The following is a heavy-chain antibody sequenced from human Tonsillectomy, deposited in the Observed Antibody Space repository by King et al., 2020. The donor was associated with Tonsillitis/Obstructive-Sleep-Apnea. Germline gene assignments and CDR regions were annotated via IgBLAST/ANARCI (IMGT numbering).Heavy chain of an antibody. CDR1: GGSFSGYY. CDR2: INHSRST. CDR3: ARLWDIVLLPAAMVSRQYCMDV. V-gene: IGHV4-34*01. D-gene: IGHD2-2*01. Sequence: VQLQQWGAGLLKPSETLSLTCAVYGGSFSGYYWSWIRQPPGKGLEWIGEINHSRSTNYNPSLKGRVTISVDTSKNQFSLKLTSVTAADTAVYYCARLWDIVLLPAAMVSRQYCMDVWGKGTTVTVSS. J-gene: IGHJ6*03.